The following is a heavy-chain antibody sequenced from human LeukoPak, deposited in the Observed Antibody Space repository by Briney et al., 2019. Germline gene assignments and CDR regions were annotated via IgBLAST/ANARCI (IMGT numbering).Heavy chain of an antibody. CDR3: ARDGYQVPTTFGTFDP. CDR1: GFTFSDFG. Sequence: GGSLRLSCTASGFTFSDFGMHWVRQAPGKGLEWVTFISYDGSNKYYLDSVKGRFTISRDDSKNTLYLQMNSLRAEDTAVYYCARDGYQVPTTFGTFDPWGQGTLVTVSS. CDR2: ISYDGSNK. J-gene: IGHJ5*02. D-gene: IGHD3-3*01. V-gene: IGHV3-30*03.